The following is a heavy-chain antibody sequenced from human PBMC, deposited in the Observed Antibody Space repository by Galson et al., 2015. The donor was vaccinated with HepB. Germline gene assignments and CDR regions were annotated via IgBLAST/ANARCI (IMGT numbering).Heavy chain of an antibody. Sequence: SLRLSCAASGFTFSSYWMSWVRQAPGKGLEWVANIKQDGSEKYYVDSVKGRFTISRDNAKNSLYLQMNSLRAEDTAVYYCASHIVVVTATTWWYYYGMDVWGQGTTVTVSS. CDR3: ASHIVVVTATTWWYYYGMDV. CDR2: IKQDGSEK. J-gene: IGHJ6*02. D-gene: IGHD2-21*02. V-gene: IGHV3-7*03. CDR1: GFTFSSYW.